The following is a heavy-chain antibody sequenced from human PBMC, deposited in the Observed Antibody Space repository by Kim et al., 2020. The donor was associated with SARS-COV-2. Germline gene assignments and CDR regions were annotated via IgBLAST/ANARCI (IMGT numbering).Heavy chain of an antibody. Sequence: SETLSLTCTVSGGSISSYYWSWIRQPPGKGLEWIGYIYYSGSTNYNPSLKSRVTISVDTSKNHFSLKLSSVTAADTAVYYCARAGGSGYSYGYYFDYWGQGTLVTVSS. CDR1: GGSISSYY. D-gene: IGHD5-18*01. J-gene: IGHJ4*02. CDR3: ARAGGSGYSYGYYFDY. CDR2: IYYSGST. V-gene: IGHV4-59*01.